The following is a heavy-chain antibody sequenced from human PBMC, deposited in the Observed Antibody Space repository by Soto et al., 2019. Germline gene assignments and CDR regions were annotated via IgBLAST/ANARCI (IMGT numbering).Heavy chain of an antibody. Sequence: QVQLVQSGAEVKRPGSSVKVSCKASGDTFNFYSINWVRQAPGLGLEWMGRVNPIVSMSNYAQKFQGRVTMTADTSTSTAYMELRSLGSEHTAIYFCASSYGSGYRAFDYWGKGALVTVSS. D-gene: IGHD3-10*01. CDR1: GDTFNFYS. CDR3: ASSYGSGYRAFDY. V-gene: IGHV1-69*02. CDR2: VNPIVSMS. J-gene: IGHJ4*02.